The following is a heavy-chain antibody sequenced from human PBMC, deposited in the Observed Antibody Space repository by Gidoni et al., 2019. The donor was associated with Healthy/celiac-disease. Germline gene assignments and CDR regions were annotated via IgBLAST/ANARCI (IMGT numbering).Heavy chain of an antibody. D-gene: IGHD1-1*01. J-gene: IGHJ3*02. CDR3: TTVWLLPEVQLAFDI. V-gene: IGHV3-15*01. CDR1: GFTFSNAW. CDR2: IKSKTDGGTT. Sequence: EVQLVESGGGLVKPGGSLRLSCAASGFTFSNAWMSWVRQAPGKGLEWVGRIKSKTDGGTTDYAAPVKGRFTISRDDSKNTLYLQMNSLKTEDTAVYYCTTVWLLPEVQLAFDIWGQGTMVTVSS.